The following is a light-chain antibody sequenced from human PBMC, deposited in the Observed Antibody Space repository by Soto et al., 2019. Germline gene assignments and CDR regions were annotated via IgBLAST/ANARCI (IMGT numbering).Light chain of an antibody. J-gene: IGKJ3*01. V-gene: IGKV1-27*01. Sequence: DIQMTQSPTSLSASVGDRVTITCRASQDIRNFVAWYQQKPGKAPKLLIYAASTLQSGVPSRFSGSGSGTDFTITINSLQPFDVATSSCQKSSSIPVFGLTTQVEI. CDR3: QKSSSIPV. CDR2: AAS. CDR1: QDIRNF.